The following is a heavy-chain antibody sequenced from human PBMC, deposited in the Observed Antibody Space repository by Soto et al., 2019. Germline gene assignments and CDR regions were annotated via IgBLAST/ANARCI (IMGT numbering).Heavy chain of an antibody. CDR3: ATQGDCYDNSGCYY. CDR2: FYYSGST. D-gene: IGHD3-22*01. J-gene: IGHJ4*02. Sequence: SETLSLTCTVSGGSISSSTYYWGWIRQPPGKGLEWIGSFYYSGSTYYNPSLKSRVTISVDTSKNQFSLKLSSVTAADTAVYYCATQGDCYDNSGCYYWGQGTLVTVSS. CDR1: GGSISSSTYY. V-gene: IGHV4-39*01.